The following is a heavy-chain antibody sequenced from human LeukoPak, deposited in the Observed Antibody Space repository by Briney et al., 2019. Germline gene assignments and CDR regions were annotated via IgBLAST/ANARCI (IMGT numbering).Heavy chain of an antibody. D-gene: IGHD3-3*01. J-gene: IGHJ4*02. CDR2: IKQDRSEK. CDR3: ASGYDFWSGEFDY. CDR1: GFTFTNYW. V-gene: IGHV3-7*03. Sequence: GGSLRLSCAASGFTFTNYWMSWVREAPGKGLELVANIKQDRSEKYYVDSVKGRFTISRDNAKNSLYLQMNSLRAEDTALYYCASGYDFWSGEFDYWGQGTLVTVSS.